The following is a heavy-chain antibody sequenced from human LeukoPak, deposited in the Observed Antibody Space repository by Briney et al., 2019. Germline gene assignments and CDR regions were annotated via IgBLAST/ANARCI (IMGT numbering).Heavy chain of an antibody. CDR1: GVSINTYY. J-gene: IGHJ6*02. CDR2: IYYSGST. Sequence: PSETLSLTCSVSGVSINTYYWSWIRQHPGKGLEWIGYIYYSGSTYYNPSLKSRVTISVDTSKNQFSLKLSSVTAADTAVYYCARGSITMVRGVMGPQYYYYGMDVWGQGTTVTVSS. CDR3: ARGSITMVRGVMGPQYYYYGMDV. V-gene: IGHV4-59*12. D-gene: IGHD3-10*01.